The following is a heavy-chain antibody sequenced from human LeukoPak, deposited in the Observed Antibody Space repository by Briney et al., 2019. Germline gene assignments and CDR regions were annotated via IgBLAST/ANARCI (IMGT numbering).Heavy chain of an antibody. D-gene: IGHD3-3*01. CDR3: ARQTRFLEWLPTKWYDP. CDR2: IYYSAST. J-gene: IGHJ5*02. CDR1: GGSISSSYY. V-gene: IGHV4-39*01. Sequence: SETLSLTCTVSGGSISSSYYWGWIRPPPGKGQEWIWSIYYSASTYYKPSLKSRVTISVDTSKNQFSLKLSSVTAADTAVYYCARQTRFLEWLPTKWYDPWGQGTLVTVSS.